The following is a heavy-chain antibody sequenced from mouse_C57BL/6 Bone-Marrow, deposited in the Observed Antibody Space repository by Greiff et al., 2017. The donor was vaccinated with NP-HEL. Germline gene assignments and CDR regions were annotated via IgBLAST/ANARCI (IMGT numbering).Heavy chain of an antibody. Sequence: EVQGVESGGGLVKPGGSLKLSCAASGFTFSSYAMSWVRQTPEKRLEWVATISDGGSYTYYPDNVKGRFTISRDNAKNNLYLQMSHLKSEDTAMYYCASSLYAMDYWGQGTSVTVSS. CDR3: ASSLYAMDY. J-gene: IGHJ4*01. V-gene: IGHV5-4*01. D-gene: IGHD6-1*01. CDR1: GFTFSSYA. CDR2: ISDGGSYT.